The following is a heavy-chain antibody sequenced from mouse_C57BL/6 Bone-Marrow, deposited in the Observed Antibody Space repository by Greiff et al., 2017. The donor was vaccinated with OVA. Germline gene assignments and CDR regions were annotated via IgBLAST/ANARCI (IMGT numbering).Heavy chain of an antibody. J-gene: IGHJ4*01. CDR3: ARKGYYGNCQAMDY. CDR1: GFSFTSYG. V-gene: IGHV2-2*01. Sequence: VQGAESGPGLVQPSQSLSITCTASGFSFTSYGVHWVRQSPGKGLEWLGVIWSGGSTDYYTAFISRLSISTDNSKSHVFLKMNSLQADDRGIYYCARKGYYGNCQAMDYWGQGTSVTVSS. CDR2: IWSGGST. D-gene: IGHD2-1*01.